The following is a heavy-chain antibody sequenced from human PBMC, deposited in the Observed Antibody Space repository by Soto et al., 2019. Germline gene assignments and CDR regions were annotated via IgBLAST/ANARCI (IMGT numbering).Heavy chain of an antibody. CDR2: INPNSGGT. CDR3: ARGYCSGGSCYPRAESLYDSSGYYYSLDY. V-gene: IGHV1-2*04. CDR1: GGTFSSYT. D-gene: IGHD2-15*01. J-gene: IGHJ4*02. Sequence: GASVKVSCKASGGTFSSYTISWVRQAPGQGLEWMGWINPNSGGTNYAQKFQGWVTMTRDTSISTAYMELSRLRSDDTAVYYCARGYCSGGSCYPRAESLYDSSGYYYSLDYWGQGTLVTVSS.